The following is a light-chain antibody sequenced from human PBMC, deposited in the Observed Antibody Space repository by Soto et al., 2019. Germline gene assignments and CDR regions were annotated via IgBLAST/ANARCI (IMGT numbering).Light chain of an antibody. J-gene: IGKJ5*01. CDR2: YAS. Sequence: EIMMTQSPATLSVSPGESATLSCRTSQSVSNNLAWYQHKPGQAPRLLIYYASTRATGIPARFSGSGSGTEFTLTISSLQSEDFALYYCQQYNDWPPITFGQGTRLEIK. V-gene: IGKV3-15*01. CDR3: QQYNDWPPIT. CDR1: QSVSNN.